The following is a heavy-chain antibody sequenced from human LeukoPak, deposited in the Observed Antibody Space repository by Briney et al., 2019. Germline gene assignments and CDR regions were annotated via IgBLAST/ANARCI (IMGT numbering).Heavy chain of an antibody. V-gene: IGHV3-23*01. J-gene: IGHJ4*02. D-gene: IGHD2-2*02. CDR3: AKLGYCSSTSCYTFDY. Sequence: GRSLRLSCAASGFTFSSYGMHWVRQAPGKGLEGVSAISGSGGSTYYADSVKGRFTISRDNSKNTLYLQMNSLRAEDTAVYYCAKLGYCSSTSCYTFDYWGQGTLVTVSS. CDR2: ISGSGGST. CDR1: GFTFSSYG.